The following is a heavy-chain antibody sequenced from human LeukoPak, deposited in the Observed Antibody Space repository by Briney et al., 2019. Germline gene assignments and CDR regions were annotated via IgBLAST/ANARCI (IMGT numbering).Heavy chain of an antibody. V-gene: IGHV4-39*07. CDR1: GGSISSSSYY. CDR2: IYHSGST. CDR3: ARVGTTELGFDY. Sequence: SETLSLTCTVSGGSISSSSYYWGWIRQPPGKGLEWIGEIYHSGSTNYNPSLKSRVTISVDRSKNQFSLKLSSVTAADTAVYYCARVGTTELGFDYWGQGTLVTVSS. J-gene: IGHJ4*02. D-gene: IGHD4-17*01.